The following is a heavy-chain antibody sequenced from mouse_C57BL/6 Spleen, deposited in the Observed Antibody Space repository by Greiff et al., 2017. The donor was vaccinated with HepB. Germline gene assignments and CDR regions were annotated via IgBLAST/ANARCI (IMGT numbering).Heavy chain of an antibody. Sequence: QVQLKESGPELVKPGASVKISCKASGYSFTSYYIHWVKQRPGQGLEWIGWIYPGSGNTKYNEKFKGKATLTADTSSSTAYMQLSSLTSEDSAVYYCARGTVVPHWYCDVWGTGTAVTVSS. D-gene: IGHD1-1*01. J-gene: IGHJ1*03. CDR2: IYPGSGNT. CDR1: GYSFTSYY. CDR3: ARGTVVPHWYCDV. V-gene: IGHV1-66*01.